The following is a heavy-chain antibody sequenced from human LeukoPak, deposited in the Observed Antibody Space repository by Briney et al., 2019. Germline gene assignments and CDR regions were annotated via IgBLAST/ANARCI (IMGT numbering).Heavy chain of an antibody. CDR3: ARMHYDSSGYGIDY. CDR1: GFTFSSYS. J-gene: IGHJ4*02. V-gene: IGHV3-21*01. CDR2: ISSSSSYI. Sequence: GSLRLSCAASGFTFSSYSMNWVRQAPGKGLEWVSSISSSSSYICYADSVKGRFTISRDNAKNSLYLQMNSLRAEDTAVYYCARMHYDSSGYGIDYWGQGTLVTVSS. D-gene: IGHD3-22*01.